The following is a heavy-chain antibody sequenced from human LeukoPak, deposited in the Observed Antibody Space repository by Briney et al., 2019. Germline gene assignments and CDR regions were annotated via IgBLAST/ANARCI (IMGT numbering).Heavy chain of an antibody. CDR3: ARDPYYDTNWFDP. Sequence: PGRSLRLSCAASGFTFSSYAMHWVRQAPGKGLEWVAVISYDGSNKYYADSVEGRFTISRDNSKNTLYLQMNSLRAEDTAVYYCARDPYYDTNWFDPWGQGTLVTVSS. D-gene: IGHD3-22*01. J-gene: IGHJ5*02. CDR2: ISYDGSNK. CDR1: GFTFSSYA. V-gene: IGHV3-30-3*01.